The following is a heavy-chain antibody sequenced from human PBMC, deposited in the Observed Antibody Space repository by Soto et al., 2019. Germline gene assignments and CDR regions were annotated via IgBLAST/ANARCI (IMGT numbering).Heavy chain of an antibody. D-gene: IGHD5-12*01. V-gene: IGHV4-4*02. CDR3: ARGRSYDGYNSSPLDS. Sequence: SETLSLTCAVSGGSISTSNWWTWVRQPPGKGLEWIGEIFYSGSTSYNPSLKSRVTISVDKSKNQFSLKVSSVTAAATAVYYCARGRSYDGYNSSPLDSWGQGILVTVSS. CDR2: IFYSGST. CDR1: GGSISTSNW. J-gene: IGHJ4*02.